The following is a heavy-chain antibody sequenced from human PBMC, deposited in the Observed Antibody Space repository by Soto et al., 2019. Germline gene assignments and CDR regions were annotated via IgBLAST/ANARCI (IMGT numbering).Heavy chain of an antibody. CDR3: ARHITMVRGGADYYGMDV. CDR1: GYSFTSYW. Sequence: GESLKISCKGSGYSFTSYWIGWVRQMPGKGLEWMGIIYPGDSGTRYSPSFQGQVTISADKSISTAYLQWSSLKASDTAMYYCARHITMVRGGADYYGMDVWGQGTTVTVSS. CDR2: IYPGDSGT. J-gene: IGHJ6*02. V-gene: IGHV5-51*01. D-gene: IGHD3-10*01.